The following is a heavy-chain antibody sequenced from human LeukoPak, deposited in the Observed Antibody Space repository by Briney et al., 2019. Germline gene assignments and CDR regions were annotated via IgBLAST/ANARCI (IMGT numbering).Heavy chain of an antibody. Sequence: GRSLRLSCEASGFTFSSYGMHWVRQAPGKGLEWVAVISYDGSNKYYADSVKGRFTISRDNSKNTLYLQMNSLRTEDTAVYYCARTRPAAGYSSFWFDPWGQGTLVTVSS. CDR1: GFTFSSYG. V-gene: IGHV3-30*03. J-gene: IGHJ5*02. D-gene: IGHD6-13*01. CDR3: ARTRPAAGYSSFWFDP. CDR2: ISYDGSNK.